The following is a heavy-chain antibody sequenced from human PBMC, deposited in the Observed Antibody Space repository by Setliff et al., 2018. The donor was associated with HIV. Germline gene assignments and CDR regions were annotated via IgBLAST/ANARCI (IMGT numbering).Heavy chain of an antibody. D-gene: IGHD1-26*01. CDR2: INSDGFKT. Sequence: PGGSLRLSCAASGFTFDDYAMHWVRQGPGKGLVWVARINSDGFKTNHADSVRGRFTIFRDHAKNSLYLQMNSLRAEDTAIYYCARDTAYFFDIWGQGTMVTVSS. CDR1: GFTFDDYA. V-gene: IGHV3-74*01. J-gene: IGHJ3*02. CDR3: ARDTAYFFDI.